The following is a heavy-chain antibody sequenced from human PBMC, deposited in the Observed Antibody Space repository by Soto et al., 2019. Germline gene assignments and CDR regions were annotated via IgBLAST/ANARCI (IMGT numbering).Heavy chain of an antibody. CDR1: GFTFSSYA. D-gene: IGHD2-15*01. J-gene: IGHJ4*02. CDR2: ISGSGGST. Sequence: GGSLRLSCAASGFTFSSYAMSWVRQAPGKGLEWVSAISGSGGSTYYADSVKGRFTISRDNSKNTLYLQMNSLRAEDTXVXYCAKEVVAATXXXXXXWGQGTLVTVSS. CDR3: AKEVVAATXXXXXX. V-gene: IGHV3-23*01.